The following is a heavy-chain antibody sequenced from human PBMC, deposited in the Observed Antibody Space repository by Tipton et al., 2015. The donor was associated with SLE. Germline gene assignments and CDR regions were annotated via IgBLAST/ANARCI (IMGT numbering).Heavy chain of an antibody. CDR1: GVTFGSYW. V-gene: IGHV3-74*01. D-gene: IGHD6-6*01. J-gene: IGHJ4*02. Sequence: SLRLSCEASGVTFGSYWMHWVRHSPGKGLMWVTHINSDGTDTTYADSVKGRFTISRDNAKNTLYLQINSLRAEDTAVYYCARTSKYGRSSGGFDYWGQGTLVTVSS. CDR2: INSDGTDT. CDR3: ARTSKYGRSSGGFDY.